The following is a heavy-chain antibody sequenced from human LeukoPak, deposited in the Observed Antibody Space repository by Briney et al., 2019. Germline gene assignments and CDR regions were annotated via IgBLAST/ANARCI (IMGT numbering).Heavy chain of an antibody. D-gene: IGHD6-6*01. V-gene: IGHV4-39*02. CDR2: IYYTGRT. J-gene: IGHJ4*02. CDR3: VREVGGAARHVDS. CDR1: GGSISSSNYY. Sequence: SETLSLTCTVSGGSISSSNYYWGWIRQPPGKGLEWIGSIYYTGRTHYNPSLKSRVTISVDTSKSQFSLKLSSVTAADTAVYYCVREVGGAARHVDSWGQGTLVTVSS.